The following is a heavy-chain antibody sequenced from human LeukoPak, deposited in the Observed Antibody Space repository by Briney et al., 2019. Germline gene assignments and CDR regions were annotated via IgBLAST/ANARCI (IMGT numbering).Heavy chain of an antibody. V-gene: IGHV4-39*07. CDR3: ARSERCSGGSCYRGGPLNWFDP. J-gene: IGHJ5*02. CDR1: GGSISSSSYY. D-gene: IGHD2-15*01. CDR2: IYHSGST. Sequence: SSETLSLTCTVSGGSISSSSYYWGWIRQPPGKGLEWIGSIYHSGSTYYNPSLKSRVTISVDTSKNQFSLKLSSVTAADTAVYYCARSERCSGGSCYRGGPLNWFDPWGQGTLVTVSS.